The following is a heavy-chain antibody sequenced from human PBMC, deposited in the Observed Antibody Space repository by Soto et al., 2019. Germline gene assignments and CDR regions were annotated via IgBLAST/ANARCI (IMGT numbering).Heavy chain of an antibody. CDR1: GFTFGTYA. V-gene: IGHV3-23*01. Sequence: GGSLRFSCAASGFTFGTYAMSWVRQAPGKGLEWVSTISGSGVTPYYADSVKGRFTISRDNSKNTLYLQMNSLRAEDTAVYYCAKVIVGTTGISHFDPWGQGTLVTVSS. J-gene: IGHJ5*02. D-gene: IGHD2-21*01. CDR3: AKVIVGTTGISHFDP. CDR2: ISGSGVTP.